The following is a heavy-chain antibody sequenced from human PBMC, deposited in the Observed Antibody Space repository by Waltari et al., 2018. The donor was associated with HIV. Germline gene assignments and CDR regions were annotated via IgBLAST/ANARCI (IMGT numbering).Heavy chain of an antibody. J-gene: IGHJ4*02. D-gene: IGHD3-3*01. Sequence: QVQLVQSGAEVKKPGSSLRVSCKASGGPFSNFAIAWVRQAPGQGLEWMGGIIPVFGTPRSAQKFQGRVTIGADESTSTVYMELGSLSSEDTTVYFCATFFWGRYQQKYYFDYWGQGTLVTVSS. CDR1: GGPFSNFA. V-gene: IGHV1-69*12. CDR2: IIPVFGTP. CDR3: ATFFWGRYQQKYYFDY.